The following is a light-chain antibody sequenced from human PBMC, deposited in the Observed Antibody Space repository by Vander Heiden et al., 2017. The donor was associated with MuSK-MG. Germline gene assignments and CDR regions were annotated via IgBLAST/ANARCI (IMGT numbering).Light chain of an antibody. J-gene: IGKJ1*01. V-gene: IGKV2-29*01. CDR1: QSLLDSDGKRY. CDR2: EVS. CDR3: LSERHPWT. Sequence: DIVMTQTPLSLSFTPGQPASISCTSSQSLLDSDGKRYLYWYLQKPGQSPQLLIYEVSSRFYRVPDRFSGTGSGTDFTLKSIRGEAEDIGVFYGLSERHPWTFGEGTKVEIK.